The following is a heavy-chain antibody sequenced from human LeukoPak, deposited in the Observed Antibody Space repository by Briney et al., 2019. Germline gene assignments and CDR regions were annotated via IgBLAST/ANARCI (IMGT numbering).Heavy chain of an antibody. CDR2: IYYSGST. CDR3: ARHYYYGSGSYYNSPYYFDY. CDR1: GGSISSYY. J-gene: IGHJ4*02. V-gene: IGHV4-59*01. Sequence: SETLSLTCTVSGGSISSYYWSWIRQPPGKGLEWIGYIYYSGSTNYNPSLKSRVTISVDTSKNQFSLELSSVTAADTAVYYCARHYYYGSGSYYNSPYYFDYWGQGTLVTVSS. D-gene: IGHD3-10*01.